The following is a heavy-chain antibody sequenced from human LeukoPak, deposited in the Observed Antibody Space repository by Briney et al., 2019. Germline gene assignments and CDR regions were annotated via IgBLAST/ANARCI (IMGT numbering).Heavy chain of an antibody. Sequence: SETLSLTCAVYGGSFSGYYWSWIRQPPGKGLEWNGSIYYSGSTYYNPSLKSRVTISADTSKNQFSLKLSSVTAADTAVYYCARQVGSGYYAMDVWGQGTTVTVSS. D-gene: IGHD1-26*01. CDR2: IYYSGST. J-gene: IGHJ6*02. CDR3: ARQVGSGYYAMDV. V-gene: IGHV4-34*01. CDR1: GGSFSGYY.